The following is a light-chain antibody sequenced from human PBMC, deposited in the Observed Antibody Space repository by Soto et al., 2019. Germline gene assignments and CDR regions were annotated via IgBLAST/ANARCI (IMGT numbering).Light chain of an antibody. V-gene: IGLV2-11*01. CDR3: AAWDESLSGPV. Sequence: QSALIQPPSVSGSPGQSVTISCTGTSSDVGSYDYVSWYQQHPGTVPKPMIYNVNTRPSGVPDRFSGSKSGTSASLAISGLRSEDEADYYCAAWDESLSGPVFGGGTKVTVL. CDR2: NVN. CDR1: SSDVGSYDY. J-gene: IGLJ3*02.